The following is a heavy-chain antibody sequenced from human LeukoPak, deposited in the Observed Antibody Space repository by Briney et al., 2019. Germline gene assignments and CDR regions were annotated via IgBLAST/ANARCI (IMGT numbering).Heavy chain of an antibody. V-gene: IGHV1-18*01. CDR1: GYTFTSYG. CDR3: ARYRDGYNYREIDY. D-gene: IGHD5-24*01. J-gene: IGHJ4*02. CDR2: ISAYTGNT. Sequence: ASVKVSCKASGYTFTSYGISWVRQAPGQGLEWMGWISAYTGNTNYAQKLQGRVTMTTDTSTSTAYMELRSLRSDDAAVYYCARYRDGYNYREIDYWGRGTLVTVSS.